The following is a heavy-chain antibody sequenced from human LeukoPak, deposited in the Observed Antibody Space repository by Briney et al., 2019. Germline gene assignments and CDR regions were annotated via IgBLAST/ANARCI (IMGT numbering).Heavy chain of an antibody. CDR2: IIGSGGIT. CDR3: AKGVPRYEGGDWIDAFDI. D-gene: IGHD2-21*01. V-gene: IGHV3-23*01. J-gene: IGHJ3*02. CDR1: GFTFTTYA. Sequence: PGGSLRLSCAPSGFTFTTYAMSWVRHAPGKGLEWVSSIIGSGGITYYADSVKGRFTISRDNSKNTLSLQMNNLRADDTALYYCAKGVPRYEGGDWIDAFDIWGQGTMVTVSS.